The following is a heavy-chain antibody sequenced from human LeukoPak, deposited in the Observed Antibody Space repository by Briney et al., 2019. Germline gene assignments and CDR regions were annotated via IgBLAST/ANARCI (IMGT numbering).Heavy chain of an antibody. CDR1: GYSISSGYX. J-gene: IGHJ4*02. CDR3: ARDRNYYFDY. D-gene: IGHD4-11*01. Sequence: KPSETLSLTCAVSGYSISSGYXXXWIRQPPGXGXEWIGSIXHSGSTYXNPSLKXRVTISXDTSKNQFSLKLSSVTAADTAVYYCARDRNYYFDYWGQGTLVTVSS. CDR2: IXHSGST. V-gene: IGHV4-38-2*02.